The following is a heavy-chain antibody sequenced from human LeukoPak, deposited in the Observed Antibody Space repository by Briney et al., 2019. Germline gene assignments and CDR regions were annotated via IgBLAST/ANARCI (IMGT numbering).Heavy chain of an antibody. D-gene: IGHD3-10*01. CDR2: INPNSGGT. CDR1: VYTFTGYY. Sequence: GASVKVSFKASVYTFTGYYMHWVRQAPGQGLEWMGWINPNSGGTNYAQKCQGRVTMTRDTSISRAYMELSRLRSDDTAVYYCARELWFGESHYYGMDVWGQGTTVTVSS. CDR3: ARELWFGESHYYGMDV. V-gene: IGHV1-2*02. J-gene: IGHJ6*02.